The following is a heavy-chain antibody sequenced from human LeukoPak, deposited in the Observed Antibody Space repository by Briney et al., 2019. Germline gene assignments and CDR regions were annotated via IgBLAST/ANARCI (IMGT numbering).Heavy chain of an antibody. D-gene: IGHD2/OR15-2a*01. CDR1: GFTFSSYA. V-gene: IGHV3-23*01. Sequence: GGSLRLSCAASGFTFSSYAMSWVRQAPGKGLEWVSAISGSGGSTYYADSVKGRFTISRDNSKNTLYLQMNSLRAEDTALYYCAKVIEGYYYMDVWGKGTTVTVSS. CDR3: AKVIEGYYYMDV. CDR2: ISGSGGST. J-gene: IGHJ6*03.